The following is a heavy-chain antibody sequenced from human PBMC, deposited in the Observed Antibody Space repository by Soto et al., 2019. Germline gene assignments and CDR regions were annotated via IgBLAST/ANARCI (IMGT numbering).Heavy chain of an antibody. V-gene: IGHV3-23*01. CDR1: GFTFSSYA. D-gene: IGHD3-3*01. CDR3: ARRDFWSGYYDGNWFDP. J-gene: IGHJ5*02. Sequence: GGSLRLSCAASGFTFSSYAMSWVRQAPGKGLEWVSAISGSGGSTYYADSVKGRFTISRDNSKNTLYLQMNSLRAEDTAMYYCARRDFWSGYYDGNWFDPWGQGTLVTVSS. CDR2: ISGSGGST.